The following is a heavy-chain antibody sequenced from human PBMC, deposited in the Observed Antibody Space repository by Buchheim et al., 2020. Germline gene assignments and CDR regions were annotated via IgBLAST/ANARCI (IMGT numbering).Heavy chain of an antibody. D-gene: IGHD4-17*01. CDR1: GFTVSSNY. V-gene: IGHV3-66*02. CDR2: IYSGGNT. Sequence: EVQLLESGGGLVQPGGSLRLSCAASGFTVSSNYMSWVRQAPGKGLEWVSFIYSGGNTYYTDSVKGRFTISRDNSKNTLYLQMNSLRAEDTAVYYCARDTVTTLYHLTDFWGQGTL. CDR3: ARDTVTTLYHLTDF. J-gene: IGHJ4*02.